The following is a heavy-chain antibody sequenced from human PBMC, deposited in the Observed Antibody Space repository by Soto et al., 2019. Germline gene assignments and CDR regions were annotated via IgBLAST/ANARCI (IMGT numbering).Heavy chain of an antibody. CDR1: GGTFSSYA. CDR2: IIPIFGTA. CDR3: ARDWHTAIEIGRYYYYGMDV. Sequence: ASVKVSCKASGGTFSSYAISWVRQAPGQGLEWMGGIIPIFGTANYAQKFQGRVTITADESTSTAYMELSSLRSEDTAVYYCARDWHTAIEIGRYYYYGMDVWGQGTTVTVSS. D-gene: IGHD5-18*01. V-gene: IGHV1-69*13. J-gene: IGHJ6*02.